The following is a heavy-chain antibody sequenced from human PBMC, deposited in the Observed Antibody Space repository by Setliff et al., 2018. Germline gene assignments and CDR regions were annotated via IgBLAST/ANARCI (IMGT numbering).Heavy chain of an antibody. J-gene: IGHJ6*02. CDR1: GFTFGDYA. V-gene: IGHV3-49*04. CDR2: IRSKAYGGTT. CDR3: TRDQGGFYYYGMDV. D-gene: IGHD3-16*01. Sequence: GGSLRLSCTASGFTFGDYAMSWVRQAPGKGLEWVGFIRSKAYGGTTEYAASVKGRFTISRDDSKSIAYLQMNSLKTEDTAVYYCTRDQGGFYYYGMDVWGQGTTVTVSS.